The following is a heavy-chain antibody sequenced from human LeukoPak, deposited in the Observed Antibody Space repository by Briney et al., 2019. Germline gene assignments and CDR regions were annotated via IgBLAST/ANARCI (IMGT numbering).Heavy chain of an antibody. Sequence: SETLSLTCTVSGGSISSYYWSWIRQPPGKGLEWIGYIYYSGSTNYNPSLKSRVTISVDTSKNQFSLKLSSVTAADTAVYYCARNPGVPAVQYYFDYWGQGTLVTVSS. V-gene: IGHV4-59*01. D-gene: IGHD2-2*01. CDR2: IYYSGST. J-gene: IGHJ4*02. CDR1: GGSISSYY. CDR3: ARNPGVPAVQYYFDY.